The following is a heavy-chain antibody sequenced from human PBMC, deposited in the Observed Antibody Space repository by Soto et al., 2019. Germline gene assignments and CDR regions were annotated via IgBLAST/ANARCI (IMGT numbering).Heavy chain of an antibody. D-gene: IGHD5-18*01. Sequence: ASETLSLTCAVYGGSFSGYYWTWIRQPPGTGLEWIGEINHSGSTNYNPSLKSRVTISVDTSKNQFSLKLSSVTAADTAVYYCCRQSTSMARKFDYWGQGTLVTVSS. V-gene: IGHV4-34*01. CDR3: CRQSTSMARKFDY. J-gene: IGHJ4*02. CDR2: INHSGST. CDR1: GGSFSGYY.